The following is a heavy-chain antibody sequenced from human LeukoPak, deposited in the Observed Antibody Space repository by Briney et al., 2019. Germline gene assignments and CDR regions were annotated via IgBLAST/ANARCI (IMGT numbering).Heavy chain of an antibody. D-gene: IGHD6-13*01. CDR2: IYYSGST. CDR1: GGSISSYY. CDR3: AGQQLAPEYFDY. J-gene: IGHJ4*02. Sequence: PSETLSLTCTVSGGSISSYYWSWIRQPPGKGLEWIGYIYYSGSTNYNPSLKSRVTISVDTSKNQFSLKLSSVTAADTAVYYCAGQQLAPEYFDYWGQGTLVTVSS. V-gene: IGHV4-59*08.